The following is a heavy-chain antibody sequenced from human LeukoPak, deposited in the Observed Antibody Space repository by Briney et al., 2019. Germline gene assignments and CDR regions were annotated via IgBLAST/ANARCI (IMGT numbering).Heavy chain of an antibody. V-gene: IGHV3-23*01. CDR1: GFTFSSYA. D-gene: IGHD5-18*01. CDR3: AADLEIQLWFGVGYGMDV. J-gene: IGHJ6*02. CDR2: ISGSGGST. Sequence: GGSLRLSCAASGFTFSSYAMSWVRQAPGKGLEWVSAISGSGGSTYYADSVKGRFTISRDNSKNTLYLQMNSLRAEDTAVYYCAADLEIQLWFGVGYGMDVWGQGTTVTVSS.